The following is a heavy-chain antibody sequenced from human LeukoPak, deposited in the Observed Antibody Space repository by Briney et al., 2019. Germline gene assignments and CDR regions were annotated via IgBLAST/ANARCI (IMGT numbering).Heavy chain of an antibody. J-gene: IGHJ4*02. CDR2: ISYDGSNK. CDR1: GFTFSNYA. Sequence: GGSLRLSCAASGFTFSNYAMHWVRQAPGKGLEWVAVISYDGSNKYYADSVKGRFTISRDNSKNTLYLQMNGLRAEDTAVYYCASEGLYSYGPFDYWGQGTLVTVSS. V-gene: IGHV3-30*04. CDR3: ASEGLYSYGPFDY. D-gene: IGHD5-18*01.